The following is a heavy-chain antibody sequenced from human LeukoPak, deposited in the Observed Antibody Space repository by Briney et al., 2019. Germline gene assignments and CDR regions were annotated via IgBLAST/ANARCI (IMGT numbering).Heavy chain of an antibody. V-gene: IGHV3-11*01. J-gene: IGHJ3*01. Sequence: PGGSLRLSCAASGFTFSDYYMTWVRQAPGKGLELVSYISTSGGSMYYADSLKGRFTISRDNAKNSLYLQMNSLTVEDTAVYYCARDYTSAEWLGFAFDVWGQGTMISVSS. CDR3: ARDYTSAEWLGFAFDV. D-gene: IGHD6-19*01. CDR1: GFTFSDYY. CDR2: ISTSGGSM.